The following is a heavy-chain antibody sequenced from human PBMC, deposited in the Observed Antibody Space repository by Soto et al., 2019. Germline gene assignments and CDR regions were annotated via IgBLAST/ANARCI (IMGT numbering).Heavy chain of an antibody. CDR2: IRSEAFGGTR. J-gene: IGHJ6*02. CDR3: TRGLNPMDV. Sequence: GGSLRLSCAASGFTFGDYAMNWVRLAPGKGLEWVGFIRSEAFGGTREYAPSVKGRSTISRDDSKSIAYLQMNSLKTDDTALYYCTRGLNPMDVWGQGTTVTVSS. CDR1: GFTFGDYA. V-gene: IGHV3-49*04.